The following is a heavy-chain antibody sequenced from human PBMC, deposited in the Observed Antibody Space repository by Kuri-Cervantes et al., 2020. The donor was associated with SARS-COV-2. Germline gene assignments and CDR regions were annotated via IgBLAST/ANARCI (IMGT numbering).Heavy chain of an antibody. CDR1: GFTFDDYA. V-gene: IGHV3-9*01. CDR3: ASPRNQYSSSSPFDY. CDR2: ISWNSGSI. D-gene: IGHD6-6*01. J-gene: IGHJ4*02. Sequence: SLKISCAASGFTFDDYAMHWVRQAPGKGLEWVSGISWNSGSIGYADSVKGRFTISRDNAKNSLYLQMNSLRAEDTAVYYCASPRNQYSSSSPFDYWGQGTLVTVSS.